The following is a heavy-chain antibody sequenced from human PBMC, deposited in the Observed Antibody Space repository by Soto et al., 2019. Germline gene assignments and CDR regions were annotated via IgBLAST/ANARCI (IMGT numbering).Heavy chain of an antibody. CDR1: GGSFSGYY. CDR2: INHSGST. V-gene: IGHV4-34*01. Sequence: SETLSLTCAVYGGSFSGYYWSWIRQPPGKGLEWIGEINHSGSTNYNPSLKSRVTISVDTSKNQFSLKLSSVTAADTAVYYSGSINPFITMVRGAYYFDYWGPGTLVTVSS. J-gene: IGHJ4*02. CDR3: GSINPFITMVRGAYYFDY. D-gene: IGHD3-10*01.